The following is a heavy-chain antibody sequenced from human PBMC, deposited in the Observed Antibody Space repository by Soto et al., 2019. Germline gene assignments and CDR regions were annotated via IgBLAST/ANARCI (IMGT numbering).Heavy chain of an antibody. V-gene: IGHV1-3*01. Sequence: ASVKVSCKASGYTFSSYALHWVRQAPGQRLEWMGWINGGNGQTKYSQKFQGRVTFTRDTSASTAYLDLSSLRSEDTAVYYCARDPYYYHSSVYFSAYFHHWGQGTQVTVSS. J-gene: IGHJ1*01. D-gene: IGHD3-22*01. CDR3: ARDPYYYHSSVYFSAYFHH. CDR2: INGGNGQT. CDR1: GYTFSSYA.